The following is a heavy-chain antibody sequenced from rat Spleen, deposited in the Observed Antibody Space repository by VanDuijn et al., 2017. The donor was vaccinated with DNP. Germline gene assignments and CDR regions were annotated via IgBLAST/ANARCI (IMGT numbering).Heavy chain of an antibody. D-gene: IGHD1-6*01. CDR2: ISPSGGGT. CDR3: ARLEYTTDYYPFFDY. V-gene: IGHV5-19*01. J-gene: IGHJ2*01. CDR1: GITFSNSG. Sequence: DVQLVESGGGLVQPGRSLKLSCAASGITFSNSGMHWIRQAPTKGLEWVTSISPSGGGTYYRDSVKGRFTISRDNAKSTLYLQRDSLRSEDTATYYCARLEYTTDYYPFFDYWGQGVMVTVSS.